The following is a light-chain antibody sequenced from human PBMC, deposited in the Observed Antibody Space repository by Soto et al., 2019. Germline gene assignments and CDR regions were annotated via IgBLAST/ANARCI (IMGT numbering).Light chain of an antibody. Sequence: QSALTQPASVSGSPGQSITISCTGTNSDVGGYNFVSWYQQHPGKAPKLMIFEVSNRPSGVSDRFSGSKSGNTASLTISGLQAEDEADYYCSSYTSDRGVFGTGTKLTVL. CDR2: EVS. J-gene: IGLJ1*01. CDR3: SSYTSDRGV. V-gene: IGLV2-14*01. CDR1: NSDVGGYNF.